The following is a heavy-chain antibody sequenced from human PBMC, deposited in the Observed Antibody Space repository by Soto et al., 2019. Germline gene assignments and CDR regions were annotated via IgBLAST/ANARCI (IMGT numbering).Heavy chain of an antibody. CDR1: GYSFTGYY. D-gene: IGHD3-22*01. Sequence: GASVKVSCKSSGYSFTGYYMHWVRQAPGQGLEWMGWINPNSGGTNYAQKFQGRVTMTRDTSTSTAYMELRSLRSDDTAVYYCADDSSGPTPGAFDIWGQGTMVTVSS. CDR2: INPNSGGT. V-gene: IGHV1-2*02. CDR3: ADDSSGPTPGAFDI. J-gene: IGHJ3*02.